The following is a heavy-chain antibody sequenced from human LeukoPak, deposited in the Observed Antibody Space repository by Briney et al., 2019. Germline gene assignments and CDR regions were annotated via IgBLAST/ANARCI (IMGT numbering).Heavy chain of an antibody. D-gene: IGHD6-19*01. V-gene: IGHV1-2*02. Sequence: ASVKVSCKASGGTFSSYAISWVRQAPGQGLEWMGWINPNSGGTNYAQKFQGRVTMTRDTSISTAYMELSRLRSDDTAVYYCARLSSGWLYYFDYWGQGTLVTVSS. CDR3: ARLSSGWLYYFDY. J-gene: IGHJ4*02. CDR2: INPNSGGT. CDR1: GGTFSSYA.